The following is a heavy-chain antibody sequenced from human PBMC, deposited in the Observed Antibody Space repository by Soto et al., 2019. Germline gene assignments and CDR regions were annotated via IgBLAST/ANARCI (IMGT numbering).Heavy chain of an antibody. D-gene: IGHD4-17*01. Sequence: QVQLVQSGAEVKKPGSSVKVSCKASGGTFSSYAISWVRQAPGQGLEWMGGIIPIFGTANYAQKFQGRVTITADESTSKAYMELSSLRSEDTAVYYCASLDDYGDYVWSDAFDIWGQGTMVTVSS. CDR2: IIPIFGTA. V-gene: IGHV1-69*01. CDR1: GGTFSSYA. J-gene: IGHJ3*02. CDR3: ASLDDYGDYVWSDAFDI.